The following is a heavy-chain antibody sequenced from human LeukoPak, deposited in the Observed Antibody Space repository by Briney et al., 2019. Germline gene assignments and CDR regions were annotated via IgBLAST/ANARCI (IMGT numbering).Heavy chain of an antibody. CDR1: GFTFSSYG. D-gene: IGHD6-19*01. CDR2: IWYDGSNK. Sequence: PGGSLSLSCAASGFTFSSYGMHWVRQAPGKGLEWVAVIWYDGSNKYYADSVKGRFTISRDNSKNTLYLQMNCLRAEDTAVYYCARDWDSSGWYKNFYYWGQGTLVTVSS. V-gene: IGHV3-33*01. J-gene: IGHJ4*02. CDR3: ARDWDSSGWYKNFYY.